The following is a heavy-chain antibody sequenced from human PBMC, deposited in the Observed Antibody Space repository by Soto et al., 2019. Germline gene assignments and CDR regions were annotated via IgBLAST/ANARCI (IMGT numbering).Heavy chain of an antibody. CDR3: ARGEPHSSGWNFDY. D-gene: IGHD6-19*01. CDR2: INPSGGTP. CDR1: GYPLTSNY. J-gene: IGHJ4*02. V-gene: IGHV1-46*03. Sequence: QVQLVQSGAEVKKPGASVKVSCTASGYPLTSNYIHWVRQAPGEGLEWMGKINPSGGTPRYGQKFQGRVTMTRDTSTSTVYMEMSSLRSEDTAVYYCARGEPHSSGWNFDYWGQGTLVIVSP.